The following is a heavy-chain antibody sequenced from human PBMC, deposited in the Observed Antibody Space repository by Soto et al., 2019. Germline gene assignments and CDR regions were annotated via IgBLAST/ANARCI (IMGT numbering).Heavy chain of an antibody. CDR1: GFSLTTSGVG. V-gene: IGHV2-5*02. CDR3: AHRVLRTVFGLVTTTAIYSDF. J-gene: IGHJ4*02. Sequence: QITLNESGPTQVKPRQTLTLTCTFSGFSLTTSGVGVGWIRQSPGQAPAWLGLIYWDDDKRYSPSLKSTLPITNDSSKNHVVLTVASLDPADTGTYYCAHRVLRTVFGLVTTTAIYSDFWGQGTPIAVAS. CDR2: IYWDDDK. D-gene: IGHD3-3*01.